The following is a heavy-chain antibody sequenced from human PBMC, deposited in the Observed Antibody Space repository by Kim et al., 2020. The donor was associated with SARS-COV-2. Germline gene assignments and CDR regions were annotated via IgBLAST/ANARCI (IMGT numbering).Heavy chain of an antibody. Sequence: ASVKVSCKASGYTFTSYYMHWVRQAPGQGLEWMGIINPSGGSTSYAQKFQGRVTMTRDTSTSTVYMELSSLRSEDTAVYYCARDGRIAARSPQLPYWYFDLXGRGTLVTVSS. J-gene: IGHJ2*01. V-gene: IGHV1-46*01. CDR1: GYTFTSYY. D-gene: IGHD6-6*01. CDR2: INPSGGST. CDR3: ARDGRIAARSPQLPYWYFDL.